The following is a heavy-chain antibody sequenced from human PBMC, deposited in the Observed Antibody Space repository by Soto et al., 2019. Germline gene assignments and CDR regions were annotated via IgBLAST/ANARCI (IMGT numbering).Heavy chain of an antibody. CDR2: ISSSSSTI. V-gene: IGHV3-48*01. Sequence: GGSLRLSCAASGFTFSSYSMNWVRQAPGKGLEWVSYISSSSSTIYYADSVKGRFTISRDNAKNSLYLQMNSLRAEDTAVYYCAKDGKYDSSAYYFFYFDCWGQGTTVTVSS. CDR3: AKDGKYDSSAYYFFYFDC. D-gene: IGHD3-22*01. J-gene: IGHJ4*02. CDR1: GFTFSSYS.